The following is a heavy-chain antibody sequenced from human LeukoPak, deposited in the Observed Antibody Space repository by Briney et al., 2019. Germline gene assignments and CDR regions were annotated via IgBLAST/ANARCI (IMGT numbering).Heavy chain of an antibody. CDR2: IYTSGST. Sequence: SETLSLTCTVSGGSISSYYWSWIRQPPGKGLEWIGYIYTSGSTNYNPSLKSRVTISVDTSKNQFSLKLSSVTAADTAVYYCARHAGGISATGTRPFDYWGQGTLVTVSS. D-gene: IGHD6-13*01. CDR1: GGSISSYY. V-gene: IGHV4-4*09. CDR3: ARHAGGISATGTRPFDY. J-gene: IGHJ4*02.